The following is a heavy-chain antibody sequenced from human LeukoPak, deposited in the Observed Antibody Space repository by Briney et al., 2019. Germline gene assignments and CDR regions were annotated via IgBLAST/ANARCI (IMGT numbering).Heavy chain of an antibody. D-gene: IGHD1-7*01. J-gene: IGHJ4*02. CDR2: IYPGDSDT. CDR3: ARSYNWNYDYFDY. CDR1: GYNFTNYW. Sequence: GESLKISCKGSGYNFTNYWVGWVRQMSGKGLEWMGIIYPGDSDTSYSPSFQGQVTISADKSISISYLQWSSLKASDTAMYYCARSYNWNYDYFDYWGQGTLVTVSS. V-gene: IGHV5-51*01.